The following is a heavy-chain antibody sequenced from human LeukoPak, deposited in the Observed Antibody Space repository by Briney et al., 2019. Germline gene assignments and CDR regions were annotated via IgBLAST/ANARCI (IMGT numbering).Heavy chain of an antibody. CDR1: GGSFSSYA. Sequence: SVKVSCKASGGSFSSYAITWVRQAPGQGLEWMGRIIPIFGTPTYAQKFQGRVTITADMGSSTAYLELTSLTSEDTARYFCAKQGAVRQDYYTDVWGSGTTVTVSS. V-gene: IGHV1-69*06. CDR2: IIPIFGTP. CDR3: AKQGAVRQDYYTDV. J-gene: IGHJ6*03. D-gene: IGHD3-16*01.